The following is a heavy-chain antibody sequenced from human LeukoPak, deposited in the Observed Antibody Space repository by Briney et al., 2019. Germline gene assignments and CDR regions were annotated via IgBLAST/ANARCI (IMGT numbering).Heavy chain of an antibody. CDR3: ARATPSYGDYSFDY. J-gene: IGHJ4*02. Sequence: SGGSLRLSCAASGFTFSSYAMHWVRQAPGKGLEYVSAISSNGGSTYYANSVKGRFTISRDNSKNTLYLQMGSLRAEDMAVYYCARATPSYGDYSFDYWGQGTLVTVSS. V-gene: IGHV3-64*01. D-gene: IGHD4-17*01. CDR2: ISSNGGST. CDR1: GFTFSSYA.